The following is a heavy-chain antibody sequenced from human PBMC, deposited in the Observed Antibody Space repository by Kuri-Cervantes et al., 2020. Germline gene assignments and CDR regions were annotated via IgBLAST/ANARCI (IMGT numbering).Heavy chain of an antibody. V-gene: IGHV3-30-3*01. CDR2: ISYDGSNK. Sequence: GGSLRLSCAASGFTFSSYAMHWVRQAPGKGLEWVAVISYDGSNKYYADSVKGRFTISRDNAKNSLYLQMNSLRAEDTAIYYCARGLNWFDPWGQGTLVTVSS. J-gene: IGHJ5*02. CDR3: ARGLNWFDP. D-gene: IGHD2-21*02. CDR1: GFTFSSYA.